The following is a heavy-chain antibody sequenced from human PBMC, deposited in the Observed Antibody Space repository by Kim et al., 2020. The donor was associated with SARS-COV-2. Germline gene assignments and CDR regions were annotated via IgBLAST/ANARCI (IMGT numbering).Heavy chain of an antibody. CDR1: GFRFSDSW. CDR2: INEPGTDK. D-gene: IGHD2-15*01. Sequence: GGSLRLSCAVSGFRFSDSWMSWVRQAPGKGLEWVANINEPGTDKYYVDSLEGRFVISRDNAKNSLYLQMNRLRAEDTAVYFCARDPHRGALDYWGQGVLGTVSS. J-gene: IGHJ4*02. V-gene: IGHV3-7*01. CDR3: ARDPHRGALDY.